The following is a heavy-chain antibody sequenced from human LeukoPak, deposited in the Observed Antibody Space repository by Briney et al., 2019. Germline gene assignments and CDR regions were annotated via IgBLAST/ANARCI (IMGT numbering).Heavy chain of an antibody. CDR3: ARAVLDYYDSSGYLSAYYFDY. J-gene: IGHJ4*02. V-gene: IGHV1-8*03. CDR2: MNPNSGNT. CDR1: GYTFTSYD. Sequence: ASVKVSCKASGYTFTSYDINWVRQATGQGLEWMGWMNPNSGNTGYAQKFQGRVTTTRNTSISTAYMELSSLRSEDTAVYYCARAVLDYYDSSGYLSAYYFDYWGQGTLVTVSS. D-gene: IGHD3-22*01.